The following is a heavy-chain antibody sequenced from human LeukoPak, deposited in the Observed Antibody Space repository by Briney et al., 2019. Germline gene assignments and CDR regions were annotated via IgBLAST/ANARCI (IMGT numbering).Heavy chain of an antibody. V-gene: IGHV3-7*01. CDR1: GFTVSSNY. J-gene: IGHJ4*02. Sequence: GGSLRLSCAASGFTVSSNYMTWVRQAPGKGLEWVANIKQEGSEKYYVDSVKGRFTISRDNAKNSLFLQMNSLRAEDTAVYYCARGRFHYDSSGYSSFYHWGQGALVTVSS. CDR3: ARGRFHYDSSGYSSFYH. CDR2: IKQEGSEK. D-gene: IGHD3-22*01.